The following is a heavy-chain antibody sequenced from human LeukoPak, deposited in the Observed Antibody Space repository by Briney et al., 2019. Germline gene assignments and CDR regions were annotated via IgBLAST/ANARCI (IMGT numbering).Heavy chain of an antibody. CDR1: GFTFSSYG. CDR2: ISGSGGST. V-gene: IGHV3-23*01. CDR3: ARSGYSSSWYSYYFDY. Sequence: GGSLRLSCAASGFTFSSYGMHWVRQAPGKGLEWVSAISGSGGSTYYADSVKGRFTISRDNSKNTLYLQMNSLRAEDTAVYYCARSGYSSSWYSYYFDYWGQGTLVTVSS. J-gene: IGHJ4*02. D-gene: IGHD6-13*01.